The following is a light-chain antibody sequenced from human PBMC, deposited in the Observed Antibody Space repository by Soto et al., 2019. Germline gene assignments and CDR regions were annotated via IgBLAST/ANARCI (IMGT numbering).Light chain of an antibody. Sequence: EIVLTQSPGTLSLSPGQRATLSCRASLNVNSYLAWYQQQPGQAPRLLMYDASNRAAGIPARFSGSGSGTDFSLTISSLEPEDFAIYYCQQRQYWSPITFGQGTRLEN. CDR3: QQRQYWSPIT. CDR2: DAS. J-gene: IGKJ5*01. CDR1: LNVNSY. V-gene: IGKV3-11*01.